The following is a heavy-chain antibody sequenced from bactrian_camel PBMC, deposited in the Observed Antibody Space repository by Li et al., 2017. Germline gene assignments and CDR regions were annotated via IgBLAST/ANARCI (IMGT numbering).Heavy chain of an antibody. Sequence: QVQLVESGGGSVQTGESLRLSCAGSGYRYSTATMAWFRQTPGKEREGVANLFTGSGRTNYADSVKGRFTISQDNAKNTLYLQMNSLKPEDTAMYYCSTRNYAIYCGNFDTYNYWGQGTQVTVS. J-gene: IGHJ4*01. V-gene: IGHV3S54*01. D-gene: IGHD1*01. CDR1: GYRYSTAT. CDR3: STRNYAIYCGNFDTYNY. CDR2: LFTGSGRT.